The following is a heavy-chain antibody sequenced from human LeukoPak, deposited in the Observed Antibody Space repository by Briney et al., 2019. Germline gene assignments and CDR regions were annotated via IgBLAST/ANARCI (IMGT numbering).Heavy chain of an antibody. Sequence: ASVKVSCKASGYTFTSYGISWVRQAPGQGLEWMGWISAYNGNTNYAQKLQGRVTMTTDTSTSTAYMELRSLRSDDTAVYYCALTEGHDSSGYLDYWGQGTLVTVSS. CDR1: GYTFTSYG. CDR3: ALTEGHDSSGYLDY. CDR2: ISAYNGNT. V-gene: IGHV1-18*01. D-gene: IGHD3-22*01. J-gene: IGHJ4*02.